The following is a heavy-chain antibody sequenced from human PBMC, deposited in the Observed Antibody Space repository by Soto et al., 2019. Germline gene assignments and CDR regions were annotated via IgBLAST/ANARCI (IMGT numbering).Heavy chain of an antibody. CDR2: IYSSGST. D-gene: IGHD3-22*01. Sequence: WTWIRQHPGKGLEWIGYIYSSGSTYYDPSLKSRVTISIDTSKNQFSLKLTSVTAADTAVYYCARLQHNNSGYYPYYFDYWGQGTLVTVSS. V-gene: IGHV4-31*02. J-gene: IGHJ4*02. CDR3: ARLQHNNSGYYPYYFDY.